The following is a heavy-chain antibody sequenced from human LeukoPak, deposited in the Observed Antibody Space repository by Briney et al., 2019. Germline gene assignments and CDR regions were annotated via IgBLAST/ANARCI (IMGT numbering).Heavy chain of an antibody. V-gene: IGHV1-46*01. CDR3: ARDGVAGTYYFDY. Sequence: ASVKVSCKASGYTLTRYYIHWLRQAPGQGLEWMGIINPSGGSTNYAQKFQGRVTMTRDMSTSTVSMEVRSLRSEDTAVYYCARDGVAGTYYFDYWGQGTLVTVSS. CDR1: GYTLTRYY. J-gene: IGHJ4*02. CDR2: INPSGGST. D-gene: IGHD6-19*01.